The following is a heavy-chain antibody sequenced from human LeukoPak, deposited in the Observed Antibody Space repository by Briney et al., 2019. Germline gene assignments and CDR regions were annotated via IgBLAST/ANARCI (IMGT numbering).Heavy chain of an antibody. Sequence: SVKVSCKASGGTFSIYAISWVRQAPGQGLEWMGGIIPIFGTANYAQKFQGRVTITADESTSTAYMELSSLRSEDTAVYYCARRIDYYDSSGYQSPTFDYWGQGTLVTVSS. CDR1: GGTFSIYA. J-gene: IGHJ4*02. CDR2: IIPIFGTA. CDR3: ARRIDYYDSSGYQSPTFDY. V-gene: IGHV1-69*13. D-gene: IGHD3-22*01.